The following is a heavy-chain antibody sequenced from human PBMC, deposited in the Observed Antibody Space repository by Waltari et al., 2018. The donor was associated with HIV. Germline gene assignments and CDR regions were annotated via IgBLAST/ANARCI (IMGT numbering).Heavy chain of an antibody. V-gene: IGHV1-24*01. CDR3: ATDLTIFGVASPYDAFDI. CDR2: FDPEDGET. CDR1: GYTLTELS. Sequence: QVQLVQSGAEVKKPGASVKVSCKVSGYTLTELSMHWVRQDPGQGLEWMGGFDPEDGETIYAQKFQGRVTMTEDTSTDTAYMELSSLRSEDTAVYYCATDLTIFGVASPYDAFDIWGQGTMVTVSS. D-gene: IGHD3-3*01. J-gene: IGHJ3*02.